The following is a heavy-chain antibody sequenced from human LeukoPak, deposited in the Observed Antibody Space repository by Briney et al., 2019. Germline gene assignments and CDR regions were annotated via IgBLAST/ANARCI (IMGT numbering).Heavy chain of an antibody. D-gene: IGHD3-10*01. CDR2: ISGSGSST. V-gene: IGHV3-23*01. CDR3: ASVKWFGELLPFDY. Sequence: GGSLRLSCAASGFTFSSYAMSWVRQAPGKGLEWVSAISGSGSSTYYADSVKGRFTISRDNSKNTLYLRMNSLRAEDTAVYYCASVKWFGELLPFDYWGQGTLVTVSS. J-gene: IGHJ4*02. CDR1: GFTFSSYA.